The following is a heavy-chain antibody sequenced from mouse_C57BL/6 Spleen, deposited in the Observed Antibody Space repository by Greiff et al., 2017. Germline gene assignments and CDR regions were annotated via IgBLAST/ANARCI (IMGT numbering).Heavy chain of an antibody. CDR3: ARGDVFDY. CDR2: IDPSDSYT. J-gene: IGHJ2*01. V-gene: IGHV1-50*01. Sequence: QVQLQQSGAELVKPGASVKLSCKASGYTFTSYWMQWVKQRPGQGLEWIGEIDPSDSYTNYNQKFKGKATLTVDTSSSTAYMQLSSLTSEDSAVYYCARGDVFDYWGQGTTLTVSS. CDR1: GYTFTSYW.